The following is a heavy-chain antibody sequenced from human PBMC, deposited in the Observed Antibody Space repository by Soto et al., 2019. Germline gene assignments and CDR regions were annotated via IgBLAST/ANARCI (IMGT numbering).Heavy chain of an antibody. D-gene: IGHD1-1*01. V-gene: IGHV3-21*01. CDR2: IGSSGSHI. Sequence: PGGSLRLSCAASGFTFSSYSMNWVRQTPGKGLEWISCIGSSGSHIYYADSVKGRLSISRDNANNFLYLQMNSLRAEDTALYYCATMGMSATALDTFDIWGQGTVVTVSS. J-gene: IGHJ3*02. CDR3: ATMGMSATALDTFDI. CDR1: GFTFSSYS.